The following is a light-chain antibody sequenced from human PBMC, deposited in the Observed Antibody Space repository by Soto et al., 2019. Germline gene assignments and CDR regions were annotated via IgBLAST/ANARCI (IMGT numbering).Light chain of an antibody. CDR2: AAS. J-gene: IGKJ1*01. CDR1: ESIDDW. V-gene: IGKV1-5*01. Sequence: DIQMTQFPSTLSASVGDTVTITCRASESIDDWLAWYQQNPGKAPKLLIFAASTLVRGVPSRFSARGSGTEFTLTICSLQADDYATVYCQQYHTDWTFGQGTKVDI. CDR3: QQYHTDWT.